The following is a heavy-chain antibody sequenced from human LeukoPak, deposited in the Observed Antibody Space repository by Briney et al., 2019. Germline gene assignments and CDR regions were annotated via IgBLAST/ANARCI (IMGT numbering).Heavy chain of an antibody. Sequence: GGPLTLPCLPSGLSFSNYAISWLPQAPAKGLEWVFNAGSSSRVHGGSVNGRFSVYRDNSKNTLYLQMNRLRADDTAVYYCAKQRGALRENYYMDVWGKGPTVTVSS. CDR3: AKQRGALRENYYMDV. J-gene: IGHJ6*03. CDR2: NAGSSSR. CDR1: GLSFSNYA. V-gene: IGHV3-23*01.